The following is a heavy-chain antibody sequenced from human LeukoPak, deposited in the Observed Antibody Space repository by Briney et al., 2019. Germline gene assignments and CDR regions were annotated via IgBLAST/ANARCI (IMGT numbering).Heavy chain of an antibody. D-gene: IGHD2-2*01. J-gene: IGHJ4*02. V-gene: IGHV4-38-2*02. CDR2: IYHSGST. CDR1: GYSISSGYC. Sequence: SETLSLTCTVSGYSISSGYCWGWIRQPPGKGLEWIGTIYHSGSTYYNPSLKSRVTISVDTSKNQFSLKLTSVTAADTAVYCCARVRGYCSSTICYRYYFDYWGQGTLVTVSS. CDR3: ARVRGYCSSTICYRYYFDY.